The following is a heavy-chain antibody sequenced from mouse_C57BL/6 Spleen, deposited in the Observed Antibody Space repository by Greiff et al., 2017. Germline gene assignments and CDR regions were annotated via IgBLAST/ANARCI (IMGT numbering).Heavy chain of an antibody. V-gene: IGHV1-82*01. Sequence: VQLQQSGPELVKPGASVKISCKASGYAFSSSWMNWVKQRPGQGLEWIGRFYPGDGDPNYNGKFKGKATLTVDKSSSTAYMQLSSLTSEDSAVYFCARWDYYDTLFAYWGQGTLVTVSA. D-gene: IGHD1-1*01. CDR2: FYPGDGDP. J-gene: IGHJ3*01. CDR1: GYAFSSSW. CDR3: ARWDYYDTLFAY.